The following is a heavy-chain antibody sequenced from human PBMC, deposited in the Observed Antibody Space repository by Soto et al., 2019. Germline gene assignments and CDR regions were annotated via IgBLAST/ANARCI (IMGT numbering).Heavy chain of an antibody. CDR2: IIPIFGTA. J-gene: IGHJ6*02. CDR3: ARDGSAHSQYPSSPGANYYGMDV. CDR1: GGTFGSYA. Sequence: SVKVSCKASGGTFGSYAISWVRQAPGQGLEWMGGIIPIFGTANYAQKFQGRVTITADKSTSTAYMELSSLRSEDTAVYYCARDGSAHSQYPSSPGANYYGMDVWGQGTTATVSS. V-gene: IGHV1-69*06. D-gene: IGHD6-6*01.